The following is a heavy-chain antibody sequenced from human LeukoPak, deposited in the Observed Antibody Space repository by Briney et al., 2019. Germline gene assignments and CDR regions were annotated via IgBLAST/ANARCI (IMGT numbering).Heavy chain of an antibody. Sequence: ASVKVSCKASGYTFTSYDINWVRQATGQGLEWMGWMNPNSGNTGYAQKFQGRVTITRNTSISTAYMELSSLRSEDTAVYYCARVVVPAAIGRTYNWFDPWGQGTLVTVSS. V-gene: IGHV1-8*03. CDR3: ARVVVPAAIGRTYNWFDP. J-gene: IGHJ5*02. D-gene: IGHD2-2*01. CDR2: MNPNSGNT. CDR1: GYTFTSYD.